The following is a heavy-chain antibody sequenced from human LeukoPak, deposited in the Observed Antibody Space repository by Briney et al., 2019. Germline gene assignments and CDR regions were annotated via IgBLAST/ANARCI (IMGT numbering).Heavy chain of an antibody. Sequence: GGSLRLSCAASGFTFSSYEMHWVRQAPGKGLEWVSYISDSGNTIYYADSVKGRFTISRDNAKNSLFLQMNSLRAEDTAVYYCAKYTNGYSTFFDYWGQGTLVTVSS. D-gene: IGHD6-13*01. CDR3: AKYTNGYSTFFDY. J-gene: IGHJ4*02. CDR1: GFTFSSYE. V-gene: IGHV3-48*03. CDR2: ISDSGNTI.